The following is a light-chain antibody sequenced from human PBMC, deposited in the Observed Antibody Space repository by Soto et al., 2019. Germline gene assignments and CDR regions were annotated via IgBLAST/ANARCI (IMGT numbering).Light chain of an antibody. Sequence: DIVMTQSPDSLAVSLVERATINCRSSQSVLYSSNNKNYLGWYQQKPGQAPKLLIYWASTREAGVPDRFSGSGYGTDFTLNISSLQAEDAAVYYCQHYYSDPPWTFGQGTKVEIK. CDR2: WAS. CDR1: QSVLYSSNNKNY. CDR3: QHYYSDPPWT. J-gene: IGKJ1*01. V-gene: IGKV4-1*01.